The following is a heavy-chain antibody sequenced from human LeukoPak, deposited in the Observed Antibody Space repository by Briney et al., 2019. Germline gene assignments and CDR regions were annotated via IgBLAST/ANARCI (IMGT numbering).Heavy chain of an antibody. J-gene: IGHJ6*03. CDR3: AREGEQQLVPVYYYYYMDV. D-gene: IGHD6-13*01. CDR2: IKQDGSEK. Sequence: GGSLRLSCAASGFTFSSYAMSWVRQAPGKGLEWVANIKQDGSEKYYVDSVKGRFTISRDNAKNSLYLQMNSLRAEDTAVYYCAREGEQQLVPVYYYYYMDVWGKGTTVTVSS. CDR1: GFTFSSYA. V-gene: IGHV3-7*01.